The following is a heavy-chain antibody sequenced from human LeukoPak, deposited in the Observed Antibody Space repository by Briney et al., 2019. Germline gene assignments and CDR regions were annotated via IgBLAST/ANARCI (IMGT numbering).Heavy chain of an antibody. CDR3: ARDDNTAMVNY. CDR1: GSIITSYW. V-gene: IGHV5-51*01. Sequence: GASLQISSKCSGSIITSYWICCVRQLAGKRLEWMGIIYPGDSDTRYSPSFQGQVTISADKSIITPYLPCSSPTATDTANYYRARDDNTAMVNYWGQGTLVTVSS. J-gene: IGHJ4*02. CDR2: IYPGDSDT. D-gene: IGHD5-18*01.